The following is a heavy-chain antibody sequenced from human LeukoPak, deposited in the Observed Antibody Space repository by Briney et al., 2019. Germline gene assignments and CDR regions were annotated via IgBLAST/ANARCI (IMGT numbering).Heavy chain of an antibody. J-gene: IGHJ4*02. Sequence: SETLSLTCTVSGGSISSGDYYWSWIRQPPGKGLEWIGYIYYSGSTYYNPSLKGRVTISVDTSKYQFSLKLSSVTAADTAVYYCAVERDGYSIDYWGQGTLVTVSS. CDR3: AVERDGYSIDY. CDR2: IYYSGST. V-gene: IGHV4-30-4*08. D-gene: IGHD5-24*01. CDR1: GGSISSGDYY.